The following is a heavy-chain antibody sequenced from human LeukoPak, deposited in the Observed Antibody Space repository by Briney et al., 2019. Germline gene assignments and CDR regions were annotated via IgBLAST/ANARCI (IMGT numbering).Heavy chain of an antibody. CDR3: ARSDGGSYDY. V-gene: IGHV3-30*04. Sequence: GRSLRLSCAASGFTFSSYAMHWVRQAPGKGLEWVAVISYDGSNKYYADSVKGRFTISRDNSKNTLYLQMNGLRAEDTAVYYCARSDGGSYDYWGQGTLVTVSS. CDR1: GFTFSSYA. D-gene: IGHD2-15*01. CDR2: ISYDGSNK. J-gene: IGHJ4*02.